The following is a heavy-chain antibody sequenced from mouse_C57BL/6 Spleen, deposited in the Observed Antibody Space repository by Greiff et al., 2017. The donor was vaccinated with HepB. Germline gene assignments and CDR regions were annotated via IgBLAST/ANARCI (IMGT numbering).Heavy chain of an antibody. V-gene: IGHV1-82*01. CDR2: IYPGDGDT. D-gene: IGHD1-1*01. CDR1: GYAFSSSW. CDR3: ATRIYYYGSSYDFDY. J-gene: IGHJ2*01. Sequence: QVQLQQSGPELVKPGASVKISCKASGYAFSSSWMNWVKQRPGKGLEWIGRIYPGDGDTNYNGKFKGKATLTADKSSSTAYMQLSSLTSEDSAVYFCATRIYYYGSSYDFDYWGQGTTLTVSS.